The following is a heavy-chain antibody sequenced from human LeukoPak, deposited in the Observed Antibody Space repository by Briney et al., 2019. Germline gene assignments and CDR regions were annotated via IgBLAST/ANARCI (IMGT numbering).Heavy chain of an antibody. D-gene: IGHD6-13*01. J-gene: IGHJ6*02. CDR1: GYTFTGYY. Sequence: ASVKVSCKASGYTFTGYYMHWVRQAPGQGLEWMGWINPNSGGTNYAQKFQGRVTMTRDTSISTAYMELSRLRSDDTAVYYCARDRLAAAGYYYYYGMDVWGQGTTVTVPS. V-gene: IGHV1-2*02. CDR3: ARDRLAAAGYYYYYGMDV. CDR2: INPNSGGT.